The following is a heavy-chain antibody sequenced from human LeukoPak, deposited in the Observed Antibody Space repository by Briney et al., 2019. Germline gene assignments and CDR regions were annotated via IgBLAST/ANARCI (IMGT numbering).Heavy chain of an antibody. V-gene: IGHV4-59*01. CDR2: IYYSGST. J-gene: IGHJ6*02. Sequence: SETLSLTCTVSGGSISTYYWSWIRQPPGKGLEWIGYIYYSGSTNYNPSLKSRVTLSVDTSKNQFSLKLASVTAADTAVYYCARDRWFADSGYVGMDVWGQGTTVTVS. CDR1: GGSISTYY. D-gene: IGHD5-12*01. CDR3: ARDRWFADSGYVGMDV.